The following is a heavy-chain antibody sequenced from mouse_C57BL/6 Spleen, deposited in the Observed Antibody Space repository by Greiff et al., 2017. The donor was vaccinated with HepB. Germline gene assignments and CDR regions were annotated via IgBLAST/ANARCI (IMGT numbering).Heavy chain of an antibody. CDR2: INPSTGGT. J-gene: IGHJ2*01. Sequence: DVKLQESGPELVKPGASVKISCKASGYSFTGYYMNWVKQSPEKSLEWIGEINPSTGGTTYNQKFKAKATLTVDKSSSTAYMQLKSLTSEDSAVYYCARGYGSSTGFDYWGQGTTLTVSS. CDR3: ARGYGSSTGFDY. V-gene: IGHV1-42*01. CDR1: GYSFTGYY. D-gene: IGHD1-1*01.